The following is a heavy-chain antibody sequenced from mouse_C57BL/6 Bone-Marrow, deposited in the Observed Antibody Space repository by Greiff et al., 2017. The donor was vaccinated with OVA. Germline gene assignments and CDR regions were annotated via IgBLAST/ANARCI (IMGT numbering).Heavy chain of an antibody. Sequence: EVKLQESGGGLVKPGGSLKLSCAASGFTFSSYAMSWVRQTPEKRLEWVATISDGGSYTYYPDNVKGRFTISRDNAKNSLYLQMSHLKSEDTAMYYCARAFRTLFAYWGQGTLVTVSA. V-gene: IGHV5-4*03. CDR3: ARAFRTLFAY. J-gene: IGHJ3*01. CDR2: ISDGGSYT. CDR1: GFTFSSYA.